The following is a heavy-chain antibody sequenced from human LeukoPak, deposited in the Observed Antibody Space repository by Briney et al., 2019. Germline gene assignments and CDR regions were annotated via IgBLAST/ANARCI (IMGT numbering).Heavy chain of an antibody. CDR2: ISGSGGST. CDR3: AKAARRDSSSWYWVRMGYYYYMDV. V-gene: IGHV3-23*01. Sequence: GSLRLSCAASGFTFSSYAMSWVRQAPGKGLEWVSAISGSGGSTYYADSVKGRFTISRDNSKNTLYLQMNSLRAEDTAVYYCAKAARRDSSSWYWVRMGYYYYMDVWGKGTTVTVSS. CDR1: GFTFSSYA. J-gene: IGHJ6*03. D-gene: IGHD6-13*01.